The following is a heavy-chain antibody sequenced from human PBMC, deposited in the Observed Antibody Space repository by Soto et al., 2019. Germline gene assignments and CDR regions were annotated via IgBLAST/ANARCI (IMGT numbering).Heavy chain of an antibody. CDR3: ASVVVAATMSDY. CDR2: ISSSSSYI. V-gene: IGHV3-21*01. Sequence: GGSLRLSCAASGFTFSSYSMNWVRQAPGKGLEWVSSISSSSSYIYYADSVKGRFTISRDNAKNSLYLQMNSLRAEDTAVYYCASVVVAATMSDYWGQGTLVTVSS. CDR1: GFTFSSYS. D-gene: IGHD2-15*01. J-gene: IGHJ4*02.